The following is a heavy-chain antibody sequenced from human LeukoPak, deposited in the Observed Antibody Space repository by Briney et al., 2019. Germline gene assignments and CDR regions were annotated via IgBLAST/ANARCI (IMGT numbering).Heavy chain of an antibody. D-gene: IGHD3-3*01. V-gene: IGHV4-39*02. CDR2: IYDSGTT. Sequence: SESLSLTCSVSGGSISGALYSRVWIRQTPGKVLEWIGTIYDSGTTYYNPSLQSRVSISVDTSNNQFSLNLNFVTAADTAVYYCARVGGGDFWSGPYPIWGKGTTVTVSS. CDR3: ARVGGGDFWSGPYPI. J-gene: IGHJ6*04. CDR1: GGSISGALYS.